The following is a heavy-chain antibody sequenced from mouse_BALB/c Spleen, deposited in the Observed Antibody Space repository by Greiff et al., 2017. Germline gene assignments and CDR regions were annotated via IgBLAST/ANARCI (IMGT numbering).Heavy chain of an antibody. D-gene: IGHD6-1*01. CDR3: ARRANLYAMDY. CDR1: GFAFSSYD. Sequence: VQLKESGGGLVKPGGSLKLSCAASGFAFSSYDMSWVRQTPEKRLEWVAYISSGGGSTYYPDTVKGRFTISRDNAKNTLYLQMSSLKSEDTAMYYCARRANLYAMDYWGQGTSVTVSS. J-gene: IGHJ4*01. V-gene: IGHV5-12-1*01. CDR2: ISSGGGST.